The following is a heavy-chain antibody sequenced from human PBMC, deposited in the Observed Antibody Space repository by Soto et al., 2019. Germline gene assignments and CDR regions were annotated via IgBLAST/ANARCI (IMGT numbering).Heavy chain of an antibody. V-gene: IGHV1-18*01. J-gene: IGHJ4*02. D-gene: IGHD3-3*01. CDR3: ATDLLRSWDY. CDR1: GYTFTSYG. CDR2: ISAYNGNT. Sequence: GASVKVSCKASGYTFTSYGISWVRQAPGQGLEWMGWISAYNGNTNYAQKLQGRVTMTADTSTNTAYMELSSLRSEDTAVYYCATDLLRSWDYWGQGTLVTVSS.